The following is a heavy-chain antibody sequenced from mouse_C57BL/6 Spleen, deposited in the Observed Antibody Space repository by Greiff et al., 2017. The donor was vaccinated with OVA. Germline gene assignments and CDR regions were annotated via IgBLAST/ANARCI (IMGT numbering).Heavy chain of an antibody. J-gene: IGHJ2*01. CDR2: IYPSDSET. Sequence: QVQLQQPGAELVRPGSSVKLSCKASGYTFTSYWMDWVKQRPGQGLEWIGNIYPSDSETHYNQKFKDKATLTVDKSSSTAYMQLSSLTSEDSAVYYCARYGTTVVPYFDYWGQGTTLSVSS. D-gene: IGHD1-1*01. V-gene: IGHV1-61*01. CDR1: GYTFTSYW. CDR3: ARYGTTVVPYFDY.